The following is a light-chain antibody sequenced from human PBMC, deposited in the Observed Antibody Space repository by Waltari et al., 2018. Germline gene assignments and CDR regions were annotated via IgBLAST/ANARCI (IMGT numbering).Light chain of an antibody. V-gene: IGKV3-20*01. J-gene: IGKJ1*01. CDR2: GAS. CDR3: ENYGTRPAT. Sequence: SRRAPQSVRGTLVWDQQRRGQAPRLLIYGASTGATGIPGRFSVRGSGTDVSLSISRLEPEAFAVYYCENYGTRPATCGEGTKVEVK. CDR1: QSVRGTL.